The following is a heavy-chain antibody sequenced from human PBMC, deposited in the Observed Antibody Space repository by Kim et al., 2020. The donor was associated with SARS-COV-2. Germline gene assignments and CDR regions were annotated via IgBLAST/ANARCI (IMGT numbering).Heavy chain of an antibody. CDR2: SSGSGGST. D-gene: IGHD2-2*01. CDR1: GFTFSSYA. V-gene: IGHV3-23*01. CDR3: AKCERYCSSTSCYWSNPRPAPGNWFDP. Sequence: GGSLRLSCAASGFTFSSYAMSWVRQAPGTGLEWVSASSGSGGSTYYADSVKGRFTISRDNSKNTRYLQMNSLRAEDTAVYYCAKCERYCSSTSCYWSNPRPAPGNWFDPWGQGTLVTVS. J-gene: IGHJ5*02.